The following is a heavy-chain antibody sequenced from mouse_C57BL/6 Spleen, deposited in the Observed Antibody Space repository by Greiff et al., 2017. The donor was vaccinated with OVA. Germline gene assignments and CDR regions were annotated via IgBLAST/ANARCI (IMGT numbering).Heavy chain of an antibody. V-gene: IGHV3-6*01. CDR2: ISYDGSN. CDR3: ARDRGYGSDY. Sequence: VQLQQSGPGLVKPSQSLSLTCSVTGYSITSGYYWNWIRQFPGNKLEWMGYISYDGSNNYNPSLKNRISITRDTSKNQFFLKLNSVTTEDTATYYCARDRGYGSDYWGQGTTLTVSS. D-gene: IGHD1-1*01. J-gene: IGHJ2*01. CDR1: GYSITSGYY.